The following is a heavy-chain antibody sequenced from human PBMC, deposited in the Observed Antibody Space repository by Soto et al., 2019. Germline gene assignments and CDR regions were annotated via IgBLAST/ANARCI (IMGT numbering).Heavy chain of an antibody. CDR1: VGSISSGDYY. D-gene: IGHD1-26*01. CDR3: ARGREGGIDY. V-gene: IGHV4-30-4*01. CDR2: IYYSGST. J-gene: IGHJ4*02. Sequence: RSLTCTVSVGSISSGDYYWSWIRQPPGKGLEWIGYIYYSGSTYYNPSLKSRVTISVDTSKNQFSLKLSSVTAADTAVYYCARGREGGIDYWGQGTLVTVSS.